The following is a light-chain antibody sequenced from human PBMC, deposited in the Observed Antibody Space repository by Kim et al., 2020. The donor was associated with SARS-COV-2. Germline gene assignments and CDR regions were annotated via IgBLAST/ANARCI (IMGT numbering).Light chain of an antibody. CDR3: QSYDTSNQV. CDR2: EDN. Sequence: LTQPHSVSESPGKTVTISCTRISGSIASNYVQWYQQRPGSAPTTVIYEDNQRPSGVPDRFSGSIDSSSNSASLTISGLKTEDEADYYCQSYDTSNQVFGGGTQLTVL. J-gene: IGLJ3*02. V-gene: IGLV6-57*04. CDR1: SGSIASNY.